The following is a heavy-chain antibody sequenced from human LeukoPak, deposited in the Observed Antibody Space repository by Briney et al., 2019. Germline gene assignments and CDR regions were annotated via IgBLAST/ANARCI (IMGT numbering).Heavy chain of an antibody. CDR3: AKGYYYDSSGYYHDAFDF. D-gene: IGHD3-22*01. J-gene: IGHJ3*01. Sequence: GGCLRLSCAASGFTFDDYAMHWVRQAPGKGLEWVSGISWNSGSIGYADSVKGRFTISRDNAKNSLYLQMNSLRAEDMALYYCAKGYYYDSSGYYHDAFDFWGQGTMVTVSS. CDR2: ISWNSGSI. CDR1: GFTFDDYA. V-gene: IGHV3-9*03.